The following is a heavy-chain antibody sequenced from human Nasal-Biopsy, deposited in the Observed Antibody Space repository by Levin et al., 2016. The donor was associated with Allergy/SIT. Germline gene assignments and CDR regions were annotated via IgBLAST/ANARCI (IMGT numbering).Heavy chain of an antibody. CDR3: ARGSTGRQLSPHY. V-gene: IGHV4-61*01. CDR2: IYYSGST. CDR1: GGSISSSSYY. Sequence: SETLSLTCTVSGGSISSSSYYWSWIRQPPGKGLEWIGYIYYSGSTNYNPSLKSRVTISVDTSKNQFSLKLSSVTAADTAVYYCARGSTGRQLSPHYWGQGTLVTVSS. J-gene: IGHJ4*02. D-gene: IGHD6-13*01.